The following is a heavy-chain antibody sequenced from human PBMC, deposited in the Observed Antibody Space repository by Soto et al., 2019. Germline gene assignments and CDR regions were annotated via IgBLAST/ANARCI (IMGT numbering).Heavy chain of an antibody. Sequence: EVQLLESGGGLVQPGGSPRLSCAASGFIFNNYAMSWVRQAPGKGLEWVSGISGSGGTTYNGDSVKGRFTISRDNSKNTLYLQMNSLRVEDTAVYYCAKRKGYSSSAGDYWGQGTLVTVSS. CDR2: ISGSGGTT. CDR1: GFIFNNYA. D-gene: IGHD6-13*01. CDR3: AKRKGYSSSAGDY. V-gene: IGHV3-23*01. J-gene: IGHJ4*02.